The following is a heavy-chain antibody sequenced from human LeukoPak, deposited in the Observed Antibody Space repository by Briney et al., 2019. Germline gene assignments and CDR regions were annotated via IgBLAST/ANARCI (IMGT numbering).Heavy chain of an antibody. CDR1: GYTFTGYY. Sequence: ASVKVSCKASGYTFTGYYMHWVRQAPGQGLEWMGWINPNSGGTNYAQKFQGRVTMTRDTSISTAYMELSRLRSDDTAVYYCARVAVLGSGSYKYFDYWGQGTLVTVSS. CDR2: INPNSGGT. CDR3: ARVAVLGSGSYKYFDY. D-gene: IGHD1-26*01. J-gene: IGHJ4*02. V-gene: IGHV1-2*02.